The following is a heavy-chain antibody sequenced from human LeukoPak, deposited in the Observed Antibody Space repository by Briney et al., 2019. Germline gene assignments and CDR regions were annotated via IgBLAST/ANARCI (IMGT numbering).Heavy chain of an antibody. Sequence: GESLKISCKGSGYNFASYWIAWVRQMPGKGLEWMGIIYPGDSDTRYSPSFQGQVTISADKSISTAYLQWSSLKASDTAMYYCARPLVVAETILSWGFDYWGQGTLVTVSS. CDR1: GYNFASYW. D-gene: IGHD2-15*01. J-gene: IGHJ4*02. V-gene: IGHV5-51*01. CDR2: IYPGDSDT. CDR3: ARPLVVAETILSWGFDY.